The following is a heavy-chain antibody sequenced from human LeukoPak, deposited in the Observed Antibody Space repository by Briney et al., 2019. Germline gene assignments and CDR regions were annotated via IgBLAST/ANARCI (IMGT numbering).Heavy chain of an antibody. CDR1: GYTFTSYG. Sequence: GASVKVSCKASGYTFTSYGISWVRQAPGQGLEWTGWISAYNGNTNYAQKLQGRVTMTTDTSTSTAYMELRSLRSDDTAVYYCARENYDSSGYYGFDYWGQGTLVTVSS. V-gene: IGHV1-18*01. J-gene: IGHJ4*02. CDR2: ISAYNGNT. CDR3: ARENYDSSGYYGFDY. D-gene: IGHD3-22*01.